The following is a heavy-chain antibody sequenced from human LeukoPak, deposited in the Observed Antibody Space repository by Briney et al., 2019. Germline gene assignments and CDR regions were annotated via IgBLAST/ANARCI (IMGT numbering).Heavy chain of an antibody. CDR1: GGSISSYY. CDR2: IYYSGST. D-gene: IGHD3-3*01. CDR3: ARVQWAYYDFWSGSKGYYFDY. Sequence: PSETLSLTCTVSGGSISSYYWSWIRQPPGKGLEWIGYIYYSGSTNYNPSLKSRVSMSVDTSKNQFSLKLSSVTAADTAVYYCARVQWAYYDFWSGSKGYYFDYWGQGTLVTVSS. J-gene: IGHJ4*02. V-gene: IGHV4-59*12.